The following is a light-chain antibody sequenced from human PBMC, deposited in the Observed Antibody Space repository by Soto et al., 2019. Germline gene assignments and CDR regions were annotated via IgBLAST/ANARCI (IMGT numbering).Light chain of an antibody. Sequence: QSVLTQPPSASGTPGQRVTISCSGSSSNIGSNYVYWYQQLPGTAPKLLIYRNNQRPSGVPDRFSGSKSGTSASLAISGLRSEDDAYYYCAAWDDSLSCPNVFGTGTIVTVL. CDR3: AAWDDSLSCPNV. J-gene: IGLJ1*01. CDR2: RNN. V-gene: IGLV1-47*01. CDR1: SSNIGSNY.